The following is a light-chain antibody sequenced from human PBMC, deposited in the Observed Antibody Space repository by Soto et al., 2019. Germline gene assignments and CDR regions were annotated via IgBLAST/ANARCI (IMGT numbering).Light chain of an antibody. J-gene: IGKJ5*01. V-gene: IGKV3D-20*02. CDR2: GAS. Sequence: EIVLRQSPGTLSLTQGERPTLSCRASQSVSNNYLAWYQQKPGQAPRLLIYGASNRATGIPDRFSGSGSGTDFTLTISSLEPEDFAVYYCQQRSNWPPPITFGQGTLLEV. CDR1: QSVSNNY. CDR3: QQRSNWPPPIT.